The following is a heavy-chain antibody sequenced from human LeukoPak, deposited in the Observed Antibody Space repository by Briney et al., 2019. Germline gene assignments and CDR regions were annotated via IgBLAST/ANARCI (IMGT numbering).Heavy chain of an antibody. Sequence: ASLKVSCTASGGTFSSYAISWVRQAPGQGLEWMGRIIPIFGTATYAQKFQGRVTITTDESTSTAYMELSSLRSEDTAVYYCAIERALYGDYRRPLDYWGQGTLVTVSS. D-gene: IGHD4-17*01. J-gene: IGHJ4*02. V-gene: IGHV1-69*05. CDR1: GGTFSSYA. CDR2: IIPIFGTA. CDR3: AIERALYGDYRRPLDY.